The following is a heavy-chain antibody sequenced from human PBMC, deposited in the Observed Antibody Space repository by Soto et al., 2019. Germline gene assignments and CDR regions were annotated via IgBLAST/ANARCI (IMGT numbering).Heavy chain of an antibody. Sequence: GESLKISCKDFGNSFTTYWIGWVRQMPGKGLEWMGIIYPSDSDTRYSPSFQGQVTISADKSISTAFLQWNSLRASDTAIYYCARPYSTSPAGWGQGTLVTVSS. CDR2: IYPSDSDT. J-gene: IGHJ4*02. D-gene: IGHD5-18*01. V-gene: IGHV5-51*01. CDR3: ARPYSTSPAG. CDR1: GNSFTTYW.